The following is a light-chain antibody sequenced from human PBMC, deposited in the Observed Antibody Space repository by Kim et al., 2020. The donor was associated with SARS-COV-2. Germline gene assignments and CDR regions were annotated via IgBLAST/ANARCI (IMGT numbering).Light chain of an antibody. V-gene: IGKV3-20*01. J-gene: IGKJ3*01. CDR3: QQYGSSPPFT. Sequence: PGERATLACRSSQSVSSSYLAWYQQKPGQAPRLLIYGASSRATGIPDRFSGSGSGTDFTLTISRLEPEDFAVYYCQQYGSSPPFTFGPGTKVDIK. CDR1: QSVSSSY. CDR2: GAS.